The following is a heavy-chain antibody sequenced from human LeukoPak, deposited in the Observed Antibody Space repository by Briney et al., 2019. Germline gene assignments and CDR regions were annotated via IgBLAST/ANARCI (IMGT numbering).Heavy chain of an antibody. CDR2: INHSGST. CDR3: ARSVGVRAPLDP. CDR1: GGSFSGYY. V-gene: IGHV4-34*01. D-gene: IGHD3-10*01. J-gene: IGHJ5*02. Sequence: ASETLSLTCAVYGGSFSGYYWSWIRQPPGKGLEWIGEINHSGSTNYNPSLKSRVTISVDTSKNQFSLKLSSVTAADTAVYYCARSVGVRAPLDPWGQGTLVTVSS.